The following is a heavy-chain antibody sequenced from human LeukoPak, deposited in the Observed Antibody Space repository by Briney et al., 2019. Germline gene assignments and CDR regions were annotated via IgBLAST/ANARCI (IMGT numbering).Heavy chain of an antibody. Sequence: NPGGSLRLSCAASGFSFSSYSMNWVRQAPGKGLEWVSSISSSSSYIYYADSVKGRFTISRDKAKNSLYLQMNSLRAKDTAVYFCARGWRITSIPSDYGVQGSIVTVSS. V-gene: IGHV3-21*01. CDR2: ISSSSSYI. CDR1: GFSFSSYS. D-gene: IGHD6-6*01. CDR3: ARGWRITSIPSDY. J-gene: IGHJ4*02.